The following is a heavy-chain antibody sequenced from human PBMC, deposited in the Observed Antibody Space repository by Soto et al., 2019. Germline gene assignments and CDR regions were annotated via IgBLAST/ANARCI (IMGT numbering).Heavy chain of an antibody. CDR3: ARRGKILAEFDP. J-gene: IGHJ5*02. Sequence: PSETLSLTCTVSGGSISSSSYYWGWIRQPPGKGLEWIGSIYYSGSTYYNPSLKSRVTISVDTSKNQFSLKLSSVTAADTAVYYCARRGKILAEFDPWGQGTLVTVSS. CDR2: IYYSGST. CDR1: GGSISSSSYY. D-gene: IGHD3-3*01. V-gene: IGHV4-39*01.